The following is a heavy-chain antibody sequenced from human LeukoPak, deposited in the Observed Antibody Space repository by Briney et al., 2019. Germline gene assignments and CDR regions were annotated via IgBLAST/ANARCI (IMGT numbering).Heavy chain of an antibody. V-gene: IGHV4-34*01. Sequence: SETLSLTCAVYGGTFSGYYWSWIRQPPRKRLEWVGESNDSGGTNYNPSLKSRVTISADKSKNQVSLKLTSVTAADTAVYYCARGTRDGYTHFQHWARAPWSPSPQ. CDR2: SNDSGGT. CDR3: ARGTRDGYTHFQH. J-gene: IGHJ1*01. CDR1: GGTFSGYY. D-gene: IGHD5-24*01.